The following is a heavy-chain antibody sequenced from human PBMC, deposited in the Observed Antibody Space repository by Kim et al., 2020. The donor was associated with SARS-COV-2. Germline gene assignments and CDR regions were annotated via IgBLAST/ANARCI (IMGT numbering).Heavy chain of an antibody. Sequence: SETLSLTCTVSGGSISSYYWSWIRQPPGKGLEWIGYINYSGSTNYNPSLKSRVTISVDTSKNQFSLKLSSVTAADTAVYYCARSYIPSGYYYFWGQGTLVTVSS. V-gene: IGHV4-59*08. CDR3: ARSYIPSGYYYF. CDR2: INYSGST. D-gene: IGHD3-22*01. CDR1: GGSISSYY. J-gene: IGHJ4*02.